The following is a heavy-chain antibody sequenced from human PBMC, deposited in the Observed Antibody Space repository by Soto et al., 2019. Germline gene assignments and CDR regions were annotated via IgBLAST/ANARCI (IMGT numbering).Heavy chain of an antibody. Sequence: SETLSLTCAVYGGSFSGYYWSWIRQPPGKGLEWIGEINHSGSTNYNPSLKSRVTISVDTSKNQFSLKLSSVTAADTAVYYCARALRYFDWLSNNWLDPWGQGTLVTVSS. CDR3: ARALRYFDWLSNNWLDP. D-gene: IGHD3-9*01. J-gene: IGHJ5*02. CDR2: INHSGST. CDR1: GGSFSGYY. V-gene: IGHV4-34*01.